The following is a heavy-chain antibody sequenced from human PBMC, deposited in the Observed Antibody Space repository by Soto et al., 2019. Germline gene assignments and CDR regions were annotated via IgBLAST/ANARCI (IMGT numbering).Heavy chain of an antibody. CDR3: TKAGTSPFDS. J-gene: IGHJ4*02. V-gene: IGHV5-51*06. CDR1: GERFSSSS. Sequence: NSYCHAPGERFSSSSIGMARQKPGKGLEWLGNVYPSDSDVRYSPAFEGQVTISADNSINTAYLQLLNLKAADTAISYGTKAGTSPFDSWGQRTRVTVSS. CDR2: VYPSDSDV.